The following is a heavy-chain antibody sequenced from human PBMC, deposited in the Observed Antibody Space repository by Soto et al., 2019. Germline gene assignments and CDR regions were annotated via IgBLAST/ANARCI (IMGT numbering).Heavy chain of an antibody. J-gene: IGHJ4*02. CDR1: GGSLSGYY. Sequence: QVQLQQWGAGLLKPSETLSLNCAVTGGSLSGYYWSWIRQPPGKGLEWIGEVKDGGHTNYSPSLRGXXTXSXGTSNNQFSRRLNSVTAADTGVDYCARGQEGVVATHWDQGSLVTVSS. CDR2: VKDGGHT. V-gene: IGHV4-34*01. CDR3: ARGQEGVVATH. D-gene: IGHD5-12*01.